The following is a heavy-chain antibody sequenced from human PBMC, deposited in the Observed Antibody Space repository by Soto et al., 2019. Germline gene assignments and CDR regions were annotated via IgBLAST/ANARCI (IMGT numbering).Heavy chain of an antibody. CDR3: SHKGPEDWPLDY. CDR1: GFSLSTSGVG. D-gene: IGHD3-9*01. Sequence: QITLKESGPTLVRPTQTLTLTCAFSGFSLSTSGVGVGWIRQPPGKALEWLAVIYWDDSKHYSPSLRSRLTIAKDTTKNQVVLTMTNMDPLDTGTYYCSHKGPEDWPLDYWRQGTLVNFSS. V-gene: IGHV2-5*02. CDR2: IYWDDSK. J-gene: IGHJ4*02.